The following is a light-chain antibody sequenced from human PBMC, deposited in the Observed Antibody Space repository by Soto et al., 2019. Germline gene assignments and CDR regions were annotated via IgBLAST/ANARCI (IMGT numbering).Light chain of an antibody. V-gene: IGLV2-8*01. CDR1: SSDVGGYNY. J-gene: IGLJ2*01. CDR2: EVS. Sequence: QSALTQPPSASGSPGQSVTISCTGTSSDVGGYNYVSWYQQHPGKAPKLMISEVSKRPSGVPDRFSGSKSGNTAYLTVSGLQAEDEADYYCSSFAGNHNLVFGGVTKLTVL. CDR3: SSFAGNHNLV.